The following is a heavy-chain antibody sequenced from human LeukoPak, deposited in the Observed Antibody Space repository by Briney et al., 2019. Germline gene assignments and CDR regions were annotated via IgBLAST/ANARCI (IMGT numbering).Heavy chain of an antibody. CDR2: ISWNSGSI. Sequence: AGGSLRLSCAASGFTFDDYAMHWVRQAPGKGLEWVSGISWNSGSIGYADSVKGRLTISRDNAKNSLYLQMNSLRAEDTALYYCAKDLASTAMAPDYWGQGTLVTVSS. CDR3: AKDLASTAMAPDY. V-gene: IGHV3-9*01. D-gene: IGHD5-18*01. J-gene: IGHJ4*02. CDR1: GFTFDDYA.